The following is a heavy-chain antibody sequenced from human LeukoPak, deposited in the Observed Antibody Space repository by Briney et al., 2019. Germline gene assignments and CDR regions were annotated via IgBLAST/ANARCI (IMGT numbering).Heavy chain of an antibody. CDR2: KWYDGSNK. CDR1: GLTLSTHR. D-gene: IGHD3-10*01. CDR3: ARGVYGSGSYPPNHFDY. V-gene: IGHV3-33*01. Sequence: PGGSLRHSCAAPGLTLSTHRMHTVRQTPAKGQEWVAAKWYDGSNKYYADSVKGRFTISRDNSKNTLYLQMNSLRAEDTAVYYCARGVYGSGSYPPNHFDYWGKGTLVTVSS. J-gene: IGHJ4*02.